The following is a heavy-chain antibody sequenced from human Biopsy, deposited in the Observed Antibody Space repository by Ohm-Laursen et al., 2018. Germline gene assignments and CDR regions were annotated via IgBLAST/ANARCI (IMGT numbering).Heavy chain of an antibody. D-gene: IGHD6-19*01. Sequence: SETLSLTGAVYGGSLSGYYWSWIRQPPGKGLEWIGEINHSGSTNYNPSLKSQVTISVDTSKNQFSLKLSSVTAADTAVYYCARGRLRAVARFDYWGQGTLVTVSS. V-gene: IGHV4-34*01. CDR2: INHSGST. J-gene: IGHJ4*02. CDR3: ARGRLRAVARFDY. CDR1: GGSLSGYY.